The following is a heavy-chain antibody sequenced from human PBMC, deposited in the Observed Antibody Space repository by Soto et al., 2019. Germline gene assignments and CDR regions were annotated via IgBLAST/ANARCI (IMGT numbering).Heavy chain of an antibody. Sequence: GESLKISCKGSGYSFTSYWISWVRQMPGKGLEWMGRIDPSDSYTNYSPSFQGHVTISADKSISTAYLQWSSLKASDTAMYYCARYSSYSRYYYYGMDVWGQGTTVTVSS. CDR2: IDPSDSYT. CDR1: GYSFTSYW. CDR3: ARYSSYSRYYYYGMDV. D-gene: IGHD6-6*01. V-gene: IGHV5-10-1*01. J-gene: IGHJ6*02.